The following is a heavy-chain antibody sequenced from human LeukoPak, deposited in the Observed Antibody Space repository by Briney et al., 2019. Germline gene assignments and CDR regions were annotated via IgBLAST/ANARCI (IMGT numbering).Heavy chain of an antibody. Sequence: GGSLRLSCSASGFTFSRFGMHWVRQAPGKGLEWVAFIRYDGSNKFYADSVKGRFTISRDNSKNTLYMQMSSLRTDDTAEYFCAKPVYGDYINFDYWGQGTLVTVSS. V-gene: IGHV3-30*02. D-gene: IGHD4-17*01. CDR2: IRYDGSNK. CDR1: GFTFSRFG. CDR3: AKPVYGDYINFDY. J-gene: IGHJ4*02.